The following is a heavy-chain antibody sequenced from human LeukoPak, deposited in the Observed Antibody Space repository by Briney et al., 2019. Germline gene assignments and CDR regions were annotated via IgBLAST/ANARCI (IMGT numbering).Heavy chain of an antibody. CDR3: VSSLGGNDN. Sequence: SGGSLRLSCAASGFTFSSYWMHWVRQAPGKGLVWVSRINPDGSSTNYADSVKGRFTISRHNAKNTLYLQMNSLRAEDTAVYSCVSSLGGNDNWGQGTLVTVSS. J-gene: IGHJ4*02. CDR1: GFTFSSYW. V-gene: IGHV3-74*01. CDR2: INPDGSST.